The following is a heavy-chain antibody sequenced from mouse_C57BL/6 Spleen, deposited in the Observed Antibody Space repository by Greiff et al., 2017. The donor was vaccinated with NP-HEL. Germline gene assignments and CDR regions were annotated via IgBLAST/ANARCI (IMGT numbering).Heavy chain of an antibody. D-gene: IGHD1-1*01. Sequence: ESGPGLVKPSQSLSLTCSVTGYSITSGYYWNWIRQFPGNKLEWMGYISYDGSNNYNPSLKNRISITRDTSKNQFFLKLNSVTTEDTATYYCARGDTTVEGYFDVWGTGTTVTVSS. CDR2: ISYDGSN. V-gene: IGHV3-6*01. CDR3: ARGDTTVEGYFDV. J-gene: IGHJ1*03. CDR1: GYSITSGYY.